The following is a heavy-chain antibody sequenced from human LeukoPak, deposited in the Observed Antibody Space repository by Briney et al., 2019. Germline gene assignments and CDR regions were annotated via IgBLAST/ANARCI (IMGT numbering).Heavy chain of an antibody. V-gene: IGHV1-18*01. CDR3: AKARQQVVLLGCVDY. CDR2: ISAYNGNT. D-gene: IGHD6-13*01. Sequence: GASVKVSCKASGYTFTSYGISWVRQAPGQGLEWMGWISAYNGNTNYAQKLQGRVTMTTDTSTSTAYMELRSLRSDDTAVYYCAKARQQVVLLGCVDYWGQGTLVTVSS. J-gene: IGHJ4*02. CDR1: GYTFTSYG.